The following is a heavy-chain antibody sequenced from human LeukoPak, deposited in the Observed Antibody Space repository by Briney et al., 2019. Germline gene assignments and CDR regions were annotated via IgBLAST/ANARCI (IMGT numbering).Heavy chain of an antibody. V-gene: IGHV4-38-2*02. D-gene: IGHD1-14*01. CDR1: GYSISSGFY. CDR3: AMCPKALEHKVDWTPGAREPWSLSPQYMDV. J-gene: IGHJ6*03. Sequence: SETLSLTCSVSGYSISSGFYWGWIRQPPGKGLEWIGSIFHSGSTYYNPSLKSRVTMSPDTSKHSLSVKLTSAAAADTAIFYCAMCPKALEHKVDWTPGAREPWSLSPQYMDVWGKGTTVTVSS. CDR2: IFHSGST.